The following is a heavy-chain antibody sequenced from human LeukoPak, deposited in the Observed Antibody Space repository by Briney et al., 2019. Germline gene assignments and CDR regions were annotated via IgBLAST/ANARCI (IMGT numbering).Heavy chain of an antibody. J-gene: IGHJ6*03. CDR3: ASKSSGWYSYYYMDV. CDR1: GYTFTSYY. CDR2: INPSGGST. Sequence: GASVKVSCKASGYTFTSYYMHWVRQAPGQGLEWMGIINPSGGSTSYAQKFQGRVTMTRDMSTSTVYMELSSLRSEDTAVYYCASKSSGWYSYYYMDVWGKGTTVTVSS. V-gene: IGHV1-46*01. D-gene: IGHD6-19*01.